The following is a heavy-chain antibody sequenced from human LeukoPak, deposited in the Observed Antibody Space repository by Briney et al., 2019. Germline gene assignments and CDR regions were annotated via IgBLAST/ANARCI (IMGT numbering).Heavy chain of an antibody. CDR2: INWDGYST. Sequence: GGSLRLSCAASGFIFDDYGMTWVRQGPGKGLEWVSDINWDGYSTGYADSVRGRFTISRDNAKSTLYLQMNSLRPEDTALYYCVRDLRTDYAFDSWGQGTLVTVSS. J-gene: IGHJ4*02. D-gene: IGHD4/OR15-4a*01. CDR3: VRDLRTDYAFDS. CDR1: GFIFDDYG. V-gene: IGHV3-20*04.